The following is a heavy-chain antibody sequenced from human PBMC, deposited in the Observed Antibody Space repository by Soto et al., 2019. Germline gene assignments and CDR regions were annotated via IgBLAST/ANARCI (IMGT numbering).Heavy chain of an antibody. D-gene: IGHD3-22*01. Sequence: ESGGGLVKPGGSLRLSCAASGFTFSSYSMNWVRQAPGKGLEWVSSISSSSSYIYYADSVKGRFTISRDNAKNSLYLQMNSLRAEDTAVYYCAREGSYDSSGYYSPRFDYWGQGTLVTVSS. V-gene: IGHV3-21*01. CDR3: AREGSYDSSGYYSPRFDY. CDR1: GFTFSSYS. J-gene: IGHJ4*02. CDR2: ISSSSSYI.